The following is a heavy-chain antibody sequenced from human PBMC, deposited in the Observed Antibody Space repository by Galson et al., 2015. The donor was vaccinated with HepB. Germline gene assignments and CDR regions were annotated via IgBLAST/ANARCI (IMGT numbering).Heavy chain of an antibody. CDR2: ISSSSSYT. Sequence: SLRLSCAASGFTFSDYYMSWIRQAPGKGLEWVSYISSSSSYTNYADSVKGRFTISRDNAKNSLYLQMNSLRAEDTAVYYCARPGYSQLYSGYDYAFDYWGQGTLVTVSS. J-gene: IGHJ4*02. D-gene: IGHD5-12*01. V-gene: IGHV3-11*03. CDR3: ARPGYSQLYSGYDYAFDY. CDR1: GFTFSDYY.